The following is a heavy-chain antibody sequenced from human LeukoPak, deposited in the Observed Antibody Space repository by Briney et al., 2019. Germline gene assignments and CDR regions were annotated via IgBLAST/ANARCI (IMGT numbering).Heavy chain of an antibody. J-gene: IGHJ1*01. CDR1: GFTFRSYA. CDR3: AKASKQWLVHAEYFQH. D-gene: IGHD6-19*01. CDR2: ISGSGGST. Sequence: PGGSLRLSCAASGFTFRSYAMSWVRQAPGKGLEWVSAISGSGGSTYYADSVKGRFTISRDNSKNTLYLQMNSLRAEDTAVYYCAKASKQWLVHAEYFQHWGQGTLVTVSS. V-gene: IGHV3-23*01.